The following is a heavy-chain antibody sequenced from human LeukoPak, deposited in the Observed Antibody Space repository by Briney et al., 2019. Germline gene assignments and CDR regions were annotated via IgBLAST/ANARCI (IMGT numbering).Heavy chain of an antibody. Sequence: SETLSLTCTVSGGSISSYYWSWIRQPAGKGLEWIGRIYTSGSTNYNPSLKSRVTMSVDTSKNQFSLKLSSVTAADTAVYYCARDRYYYDSSGYYQLDYWGQGTLVTVSS. J-gene: IGHJ4*02. CDR3: ARDRYYYDSSGYYQLDY. CDR2: IYTSGST. D-gene: IGHD3-22*01. V-gene: IGHV4-4*07. CDR1: GGSISSYY.